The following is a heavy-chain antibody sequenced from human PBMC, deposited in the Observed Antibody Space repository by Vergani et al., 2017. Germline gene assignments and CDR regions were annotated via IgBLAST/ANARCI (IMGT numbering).Heavy chain of an antibody. CDR1: GGTFSSYA. J-gene: IGHJ6*02. CDR3: ATAEAAADLYGMDV. Sequence: QVQLVQSGAEVKKPGSSVKVSCKASGGTFSSYAISWVRQAPGQGLEWMGRIIPILGIANYAQKFQGRVTITADKSTSTAYMELSSLRSEDTAVYYCATAEAAADLYGMDVWGQGTTVTVSS. D-gene: IGHD6-13*01. V-gene: IGHV1-69*04. CDR2: IIPILGIA.